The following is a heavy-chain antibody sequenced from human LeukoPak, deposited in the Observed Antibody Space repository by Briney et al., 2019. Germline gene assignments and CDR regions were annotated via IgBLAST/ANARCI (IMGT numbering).Heavy chain of an antibody. CDR3: ARVIRYCSGGSCYAPAFDP. D-gene: IGHD2-15*01. V-gene: IGHV4-59*01. CDR1: GGSISSYY. CDR2: IYYSGST. J-gene: IGHJ5*02. Sequence: SETLSLTCTVSGGSISSYYWSWIRRPPGKGLEWIGYIYYSGSTNYNPSLKSRVTISVDTSKNQFSLKLSSVTAADTAVYYCARVIRYCSGGSCYAPAFDPWGQGTLVTVSS.